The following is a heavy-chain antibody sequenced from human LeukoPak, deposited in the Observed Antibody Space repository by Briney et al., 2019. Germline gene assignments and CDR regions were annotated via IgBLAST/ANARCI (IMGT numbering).Heavy chain of an antibody. CDR3: ARVLLRFLEWLLSREDYFDY. V-gene: IGHV3-11*01. Sequence: GGSLRLSCAASGFTFSDYYMSWIRQAPGKGLEWVSYISSSGSTIYYADSVKGRFTISRDNAKNSLYVQMNSLRAEDTAVYYCARVLLRFLEWLLSREDYFDYWGQGTLVTVSS. CDR2: ISSSGSTI. CDR1: GFTFSDYY. D-gene: IGHD3-3*01. J-gene: IGHJ4*02.